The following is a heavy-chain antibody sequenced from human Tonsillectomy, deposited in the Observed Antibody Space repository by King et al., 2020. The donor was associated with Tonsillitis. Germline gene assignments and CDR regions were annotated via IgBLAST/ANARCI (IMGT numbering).Heavy chain of an antibody. CDR2: IYYTGRT. V-gene: IGHV4-39*01. D-gene: IGHD3-22*01. CDR3: ARHNDARPYFPHSSGYIDI. CDR1: GGSISSSSSY. Sequence: LQLQESGPGLVKPSETLSLTCTVSGGSISSSSSYWAWIRQPPGKGLQWIGSIYYTGRTYDNPSLRSRVTTSVDTSKNRFSLKMRSATAADTALYFCARHNDARPYFPHSSGYIDIWGQGTVVTVSS. J-gene: IGHJ3*02.